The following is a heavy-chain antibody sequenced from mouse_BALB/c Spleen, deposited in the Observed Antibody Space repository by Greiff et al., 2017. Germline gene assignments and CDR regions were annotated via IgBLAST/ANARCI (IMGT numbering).Heavy chain of an antibody. J-gene: IGHJ4*01. CDR3: ARDGYYPGNY. D-gene: IGHD2-3*01. Sequence: EVQLVESGGGLVKPGGSLKLSCAASGFTFSDYYMYWVRQTPEKRLEWVATISDGGSYTYYPDSVKGRFTISRDNAKNNLYLQMSSLKSEDTAMYYCARDGYYPGNYWGQGTSVTVS. V-gene: IGHV5-4*02. CDR2: ISDGGSYT. CDR1: GFTFSDYY.